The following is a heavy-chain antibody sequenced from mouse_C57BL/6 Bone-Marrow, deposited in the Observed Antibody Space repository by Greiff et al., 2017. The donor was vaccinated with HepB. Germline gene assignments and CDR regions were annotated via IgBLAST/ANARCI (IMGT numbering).Heavy chain of an antibody. Sequence: QVQLQQSGAELARPGASVKLSCKASGYTFTSYGISWVKQRTGQGLEWIGEIYPRSGNTYYNEKFKGKATLTADKSSSTAYMELRSLTSEDSAVYFCAGERWLRRSWFAYWGQGTLVTVSA. CDR2: IYPRSGNT. J-gene: IGHJ3*01. V-gene: IGHV1-81*01. CDR3: AGERWLRRSWFAY. D-gene: IGHD2-2*01. CDR1: GYTFTSYG.